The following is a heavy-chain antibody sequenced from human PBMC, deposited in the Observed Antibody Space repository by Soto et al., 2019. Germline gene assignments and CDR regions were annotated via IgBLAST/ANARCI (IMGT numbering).Heavy chain of an antibody. D-gene: IGHD3-10*01. CDR3: ESGITRRGFDY. CDR2: IYSSGST. V-gene: IGHV4-61*01. CDR1: GGSVSSDTHY. Sequence: SETLSLTCTVSGGSVSSDTHYWSWIRQPPGKRLEWIGFIYSSGSTNYNPSLKSRVTMSVDTSKNQFSLKLSSVTAADTAVYYCESGITRRGFDYWGQGTLVTVYS. J-gene: IGHJ4*02.